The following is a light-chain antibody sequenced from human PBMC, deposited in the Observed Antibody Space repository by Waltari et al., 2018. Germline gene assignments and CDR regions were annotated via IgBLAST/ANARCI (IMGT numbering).Light chain of an antibody. CDR2: LNSDGSH. CDR1: SGHSSYISYS. Sequence: QLVLTQSPSASASLGDSVKLTCTLSSGHSSYISYSIPWHQQQPGKGPRFLMKLNSDGSHKRGDGIPDRFSGSSSGAERYLTISSLQSADEADYYCQTWGAGFQIFGGGTKLAVL. CDR3: QTWGAGFQI. J-gene: IGLJ2*01. V-gene: IGLV4-69*01.